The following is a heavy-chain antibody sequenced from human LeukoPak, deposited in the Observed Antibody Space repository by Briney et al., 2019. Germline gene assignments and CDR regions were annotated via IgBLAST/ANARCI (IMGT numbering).Heavy chain of an antibody. CDR3: ARVLRWNAFDI. D-gene: IGHD1-1*01. CDR1: GYTFTNYY. V-gene: IGHV1-46*01. CDR2: INPSGGGT. Sequence: GASAKVSCKTSGYTFTNYYMHWVRQAPGQGLEWMGIINPSGGGTSYAQKFQGRVTMTRDMSTSTVYMELSSLRSEDTAVYYCARVLRWNAFDIWGQGTMVTVSS. J-gene: IGHJ3*02.